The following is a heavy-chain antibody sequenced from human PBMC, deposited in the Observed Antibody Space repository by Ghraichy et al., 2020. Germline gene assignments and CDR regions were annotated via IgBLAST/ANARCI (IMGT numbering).Heavy chain of an antibody. D-gene: IGHD4-11*01. CDR3: ARGVTLQDYFDY. Sequence: GSLRLSCAASGFIFSSYSMNWVRQAPGKGLEWVSYITSSTYTIYYADSVRGRFTISRDNAKNSLYLQMNSLRADDTAVYYCARGVTLQDYFDYWGQGILVTVSS. V-gene: IGHV3-48*04. J-gene: IGHJ4*02. CDR1: GFIFSSYS. CDR2: ITSSTYTI.